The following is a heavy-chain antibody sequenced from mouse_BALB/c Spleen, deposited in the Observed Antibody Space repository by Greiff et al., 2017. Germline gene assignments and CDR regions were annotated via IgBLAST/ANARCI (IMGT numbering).Heavy chain of an antibody. CDR1: GYTFTSYY. D-gene: IGHD2-1*01. CDR2: INPSNGGT. CDR3: TRDGNYGFDY. J-gene: IGHJ2*01. V-gene: IGHV1S81*02. Sequence: VKLQQPGAELVKPGASVKLSCKASGYTFTSYYMYSVKQRPGQGLEWIGGINPSNGGTNFNEKFKSKATLTVDKSSSTAYMQLSSLTSEDSAVYYCTRDGNYGFDYWGQGTTLTVSS.